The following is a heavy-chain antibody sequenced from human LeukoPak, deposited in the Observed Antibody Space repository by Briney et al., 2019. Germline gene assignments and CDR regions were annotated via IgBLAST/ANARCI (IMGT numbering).Heavy chain of an antibody. CDR3: ARENDRYGRIDY. V-gene: IGHV4-59*01. CDR1: GGSISSYY. CDR2: VSYSGST. Sequence: SETLSLTCTVSGGSISSYYWSWVRQPPGKGLEWIGYVSYSGSTDYNPSLKSRVIISIDTSKNQFSLRLSSVTAADAAVYYCARENDRYGRIDYWGQGTQVTVSS. D-gene: IGHD5-18*01. J-gene: IGHJ4*02.